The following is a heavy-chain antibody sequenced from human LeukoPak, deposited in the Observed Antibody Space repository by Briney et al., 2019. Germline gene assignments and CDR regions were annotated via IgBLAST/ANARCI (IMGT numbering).Heavy chain of an antibody. CDR3: AKDGHDSGWYAQWDFDY. D-gene: IGHD6-19*01. V-gene: IGHV3-33*06. CDR1: GFTFSSYG. Sequence: GGSLRLSCAASGFTFSSYGMHWVRQAPGKGLEWVAVIWYDGSNKYYADSVKGRFTISRDNSKNTLYLQMNSPRAEDTAVYYCAKDGHDSGWYAQWDFDYWGQGTLVTVSS. J-gene: IGHJ4*02. CDR2: IWYDGSNK.